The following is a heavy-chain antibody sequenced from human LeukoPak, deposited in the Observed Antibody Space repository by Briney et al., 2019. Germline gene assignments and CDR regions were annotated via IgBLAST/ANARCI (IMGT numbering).Heavy chain of an antibody. CDR1: GFTFSSYV. Sequence: GGSLRLSCAASGFTFSSYVITWVRQAPGKGLEWVSVISGSGDSAFYADSVKGQFTISRDNSKNTLYLQMNSLRAEDTAVYYCAKDRYCSSTRCYGDFDYWGQGTLVTVSS. CDR3: AKDRYCSSTRCYGDFDY. V-gene: IGHV3-23*01. CDR2: ISGSGDSA. D-gene: IGHD2-2*01. J-gene: IGHJ4*02.